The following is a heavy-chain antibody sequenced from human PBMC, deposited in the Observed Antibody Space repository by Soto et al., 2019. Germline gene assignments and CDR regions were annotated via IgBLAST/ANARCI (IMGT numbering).Heavy chain of an antibody. Sequence: GGSLRLSCAASGFTFSDYYMSWIRQAPGKGLEWVSYISSSSSYTNYADSVKGRFTISRDNAKNSLYLQMNSLRAEDTAVYYCAGEADYDSSGFRLNCFDPWGQGTLVTVSS. D-gene: IGHD3-22*01. J-gene: IGHJ5*02. CDR3: AGEADYDSSGFRLNCFDP. CDR2: ISSSSSYT. CDR1: GFTFSDYY. V-gene: IGHV3-11*05.